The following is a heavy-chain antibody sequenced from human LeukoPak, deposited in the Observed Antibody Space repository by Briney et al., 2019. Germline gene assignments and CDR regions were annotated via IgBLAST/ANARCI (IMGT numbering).Heavy chain of an antibody. CDR1: GGSISSSSYY. CDR3: AGGIVGAADWFPFDY. Sequence: SDTLSLTCTVSGGSISSSSYYWGWIRQPPGKGLEWIGSIYYSGSTYYNPSLKSRVTISVDTSKNQFSLKLSSVTAADTAVYYCAGGIVGAADWFPFDYWGQGTLVTVSS. V-gene: IGHV4-39*01. CDR2: IYYSGST. D-gene: IGHD1-26*01. J-gene: IGHJ4*02.